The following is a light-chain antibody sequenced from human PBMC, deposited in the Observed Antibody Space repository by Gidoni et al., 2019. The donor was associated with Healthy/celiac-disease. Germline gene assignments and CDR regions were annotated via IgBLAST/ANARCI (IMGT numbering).Light chain of an antibody. CDR1: QSISSY. Sequence: DIRMTQAPSSMSASVGDSVTITCRASQSISSYLNCYQQKPGKAPTLLLYAASSLQSGVPSTFSGSGSGTAFILTISSLQPQDFATYYCQQSYSTPYPFGQGTQLEIK. CDR2: AAS. CDR3: QQSYSTPYP. J-gene: IGKJ2*01. V-gene: IGKV1-39*01.